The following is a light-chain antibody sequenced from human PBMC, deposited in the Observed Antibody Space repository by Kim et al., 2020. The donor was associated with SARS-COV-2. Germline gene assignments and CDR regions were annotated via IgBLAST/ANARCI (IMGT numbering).Light chain of an antibody. CDR2: QDS. Sequence: VSTGQTASITCSGDKLGAKYACWYQQKPGQSPVLVIYQDSKRPSGIPERFSGSNSGNTATLTISGTQAMDEADYYCQAWDSSTVVFGGGTQLTVL. V-gene: IGLV3-1*01. CDR3: QAWDSSTVV. CDR1: KLGAKY. J-gene: IGLJ2*01.